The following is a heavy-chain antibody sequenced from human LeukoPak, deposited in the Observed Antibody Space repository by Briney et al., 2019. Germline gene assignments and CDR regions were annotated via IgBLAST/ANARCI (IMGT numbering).Heavy chain of an antibody. CDR1: GFTFSDYA. CDR2: ISPLGDYI. D-gene: IGHD2-21*01. V-gene: IGHV3-23*01. J-gene: IGHJ4*02. Sequence: PGGSLRLSCAASGFTFSDYAVSWVRQAPGKGLEWVSAISPLGDYIYYADSVKGRFTISRDNSKNTLYLQMNSLRAEDTAVYYCAKVHCGGDCYPPYYFDYWGQGTLVTVSS. CDR3: AKVHCGGDCYPPYYFDY.